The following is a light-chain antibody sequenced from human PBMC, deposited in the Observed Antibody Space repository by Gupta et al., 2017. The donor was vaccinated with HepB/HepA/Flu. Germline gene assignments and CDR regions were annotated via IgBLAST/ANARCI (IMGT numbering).Light chain of an antibody. J-gene: IGKJ2*04. Sequence: EIQMTQSPSTLSASVGDRVTITCRASHSISSWLAWYQQKPGKAPKLLIYKASSLESGVPSRFSGSGSGTDFTLTISSLQPDDFATYYCQQYNSYPCSFGQGTKLEIK. CDR1: HSISSW. V-gene: IGKV1-5*03. CDR2: KAS. CDR3: QQYNSYPCS.